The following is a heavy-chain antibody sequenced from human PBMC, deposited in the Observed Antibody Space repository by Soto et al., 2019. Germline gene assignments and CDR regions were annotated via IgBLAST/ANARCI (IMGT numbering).Heavy chain of an antibody. Sequence: HPGGSLRLSCAASEFTFSTYAMSWVRQAPGKGLEWVSAISSTGDTTYYADSVKGRFTISRDNSKNTLYLQMNSLRAYDTALYYSAKPGGDRIVGFYFDYWGQGTLVTVSS. CDR2: ISSTGDTT. J-gene: IGHJ4*02. V-gene: IGHV3-23*01. CDR3: AKPGGDRIVGFYFDY. CDR1: EFTFSTYA. D-gene: IGHD1-26*01.